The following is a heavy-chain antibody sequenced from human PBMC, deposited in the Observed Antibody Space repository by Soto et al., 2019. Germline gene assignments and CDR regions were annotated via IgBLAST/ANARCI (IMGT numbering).Heavy chain of an antibody. CDR2: ITGTGVSI. J-gene: IGHJ4*02. V-gene: IGHV3-23*01. D-gene: IGHD6-6*01. CDR1: GFSFSGFA. Sequence: GGSLRLSCVASGFSFSGFAMSWVRQAPGKGLVWVSSITGTGVSIYYADSVRGRFTISRANSKNTLYLQMSSLRAEDTARYYCAKDSIPYSSSYDLDHWGRGALVTVSS. CDR3: AKDSIPYSSSYDLDH.